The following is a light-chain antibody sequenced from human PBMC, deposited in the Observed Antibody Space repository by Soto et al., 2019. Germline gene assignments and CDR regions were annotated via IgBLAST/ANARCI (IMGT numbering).Light chain of an antibody. Sequence: QSALTQPRSVSGSPGQSVTISCTGTSSDVGAYNSVSWHQQHPGRAPQLMIYDVNKRPSGVPDRFSGSKSGNTASLTISGVQAEDEADYYCCSYAGNSYVFGTGTKVTVL. CDR3: CSYAGNSYV. V-gene: IGLV2-11*01. CDR1: SSDVGAYNS. CDR2: DVN. J-gene: IGLJ1*01.